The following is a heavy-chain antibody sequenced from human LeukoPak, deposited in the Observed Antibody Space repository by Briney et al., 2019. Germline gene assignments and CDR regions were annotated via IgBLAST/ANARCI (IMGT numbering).Heavy chain of an antibody. D-gene: IGHD5-24*01. CDR3: VRGDGLDKALDY. J-gene: IGHJ4*02. CDR1: GFNFSTYP. V-gene: IGHV3-30*04. Sequence: GGSLRLSCAASGFNFSTYPLHWVRQAPGKGLEWGAMISYDGNYLLYADSVKGRFTISRENSKKTVYLQMNSLRPEDTAVYYCVRGDGLDKALDYWGQGALVTVSS. CDR2: ISYDGNYL.